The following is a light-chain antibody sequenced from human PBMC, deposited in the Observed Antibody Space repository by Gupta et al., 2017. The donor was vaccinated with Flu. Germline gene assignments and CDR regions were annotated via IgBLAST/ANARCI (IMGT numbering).Light chain of an antibody. CDR2: DAS. V-gene: IGKV3-11*01. J-gene: IGKJ2*01. CDR3: QQRSNWPPST. Sequence: EVPTLAFMASQGTSRYLAWYQQTPCQAPRLLIYDASNRAPAIPASFSGSWSWPDFSLTISRLVPEDFAVYYCQQRSNWPPSTLGQGTKLQIK. CDR1: QGTSRY.